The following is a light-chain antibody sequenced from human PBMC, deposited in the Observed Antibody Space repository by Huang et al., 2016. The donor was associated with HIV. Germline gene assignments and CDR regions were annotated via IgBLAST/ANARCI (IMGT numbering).Light chain of an antibody. CDR2: AAS. J-gene: IGKJ4*02. CDR3: QQLNGYPLT. V-gene: IGKV1-9*01. Sequence: IQLTQSPSSLSASVGDRVTIRCRASQGISSYLAWFQQKPGKAPKLLIYAASTLQSGFPSRFRGSGSGTYFTLTITSLQPEDFATYYCQQLNGYPLTFGGGTKVEIK. CDR1: QGISSY.